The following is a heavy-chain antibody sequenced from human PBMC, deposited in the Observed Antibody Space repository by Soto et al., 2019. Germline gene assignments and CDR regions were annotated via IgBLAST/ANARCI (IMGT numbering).Heavy chain of an antibody. CDR3: ARWSVEMATMKYYYYYYFMDV. Sequence: GGSLRLSCAASGFTFSSYWMSWVRQAPGKGLEWVANIKQDGSEKYYVDSVKGRFTISRDNAKNSLYLQMNSLRAEDTAVYYCARWSVEMATMKYYYYYYFMDVWGKGTTVTVSS. CDR2: IKQDGSEK. J-gene: IGHJ6*03. CDR1: GFTFSSYW. D-gene: IGHD5-12*01. V-gene: IGHV3-7*01.